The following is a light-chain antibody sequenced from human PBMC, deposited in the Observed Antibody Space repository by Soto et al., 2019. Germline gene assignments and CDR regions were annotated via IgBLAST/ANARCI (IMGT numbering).Light chain of an antibody. CDR2: GAS. CDR1: QSVSSDF. Sequence: ENFLTQSPGTLSLSLGARSTLSCRASQSVSSDFLAWYQRKPGQAPRLLIYGASTRATGIPDRFSGSGSGTDCTLTSSRLEPEDFAVYDCQQYGDSPITFGQGTRLEIK. CDR3: QQYGDSPIT. J-gene: IGKJ5*01. V-gene: IGKV3-20*01.